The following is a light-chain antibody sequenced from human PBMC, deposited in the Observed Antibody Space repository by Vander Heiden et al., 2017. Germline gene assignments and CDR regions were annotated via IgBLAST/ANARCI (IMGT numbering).Light chain of an antibody. J-gene: IGLJ2*01. V-gene: IGLV1-47*01. CDR3: AAWDDSLSGYVV. Sequence: QSVLPQPPSASGTPGQKVTISCSGSSSNIGSNYVYWYQQLPGTAPKLLINRNNQRPSGVPDRFSGSKSGTSASLAISGLRSEDEADYYCAAWDDSLSGYVVFGGGTKLTVL. CDR1: SSNIGSNY. CDR2: RNN.